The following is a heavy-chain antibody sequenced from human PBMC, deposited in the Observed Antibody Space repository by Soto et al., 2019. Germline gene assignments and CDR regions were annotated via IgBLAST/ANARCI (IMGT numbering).Heavy chain of an antibody. D-gene: IGHD4-17*01. Sequence: QVQLQETGPGLVKPSQPLSLTCTVSGGSISSGGYYWTWIRQHPGKGLEWIGYIYSSGSTYYNPYLNSVVIISVDTCKKQFSLELSSVTAADTAICYWARGGGHVYSDYGYDYWGQGTLVTVSS. CDR2: IYSSGST. V-gene: IGHV4-31*01. J-gene: IGHJ4*02. CDR1: GGSISSGGYY. CDR3: ARGGGHVYSDYGYDY.